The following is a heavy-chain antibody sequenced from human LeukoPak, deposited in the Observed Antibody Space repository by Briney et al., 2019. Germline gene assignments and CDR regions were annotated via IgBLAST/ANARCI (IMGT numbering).Heavy chain of an antibody. V-gene: IGHV3-23*01. CDR2: ITGSGGAT. J-gene: IGHJ5*02. D-gene: IGHD2/OR15-2a*01. Sequence: GGSLRLSCAASGFTFSSYAMTWVRQAPGKGLEWVSSITGSGGATYYADSVEGRSTISRDNSKNTLYLQMNSLGAEDTAVYYCAKKTGFFLSDPWGQGTLVTVSS. CDR3: AKKTGFFLSDP. CDR1: GFTFSSYA.